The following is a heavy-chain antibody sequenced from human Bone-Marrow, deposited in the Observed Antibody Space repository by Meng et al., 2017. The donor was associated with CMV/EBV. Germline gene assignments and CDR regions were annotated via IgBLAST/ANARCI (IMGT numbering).Heavy chain of an antibody. CDR1: GGTFSSYT. J-gene: IGHJ5*02. CDR3: AKGSHSSGWPRDWFDP. V-gene: IGHV1-69*02. D-gene: IGHD6-19*01. CDR2: IIPILGIA. Sequence: SVKVSCKASGGTFSSYTISWVRQAPGQGLEWMGRIIPILGIANYAQKFQGRVTITADKSTSTAYMELSSLRAEDTAVYYCAKGSHSSGWPRDWFDPWGQGTLVTVSS.